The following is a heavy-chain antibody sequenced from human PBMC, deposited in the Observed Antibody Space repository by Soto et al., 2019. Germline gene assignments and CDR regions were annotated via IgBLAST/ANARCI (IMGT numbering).Heavy chain of an antibody. CDR2: IVVGSGNT. V-gene: IGHV1-58*01. Sequence: SVKVSCKASGFTFTSSAVQWVRQARGQRLGWIGWIVVGSGNTNYAQKFQERVTITRDMSTSTAYMELSSLRSEDTAVYYCAAGGYDILTGYLAPDFDYWGQGTLVTVSS. CDR1: GFTFTSSA. J-gene: IGHJ4*02. CDR3: AAGGYDILTGYLAPDFDY. D-gene: IGHD3-9*01.